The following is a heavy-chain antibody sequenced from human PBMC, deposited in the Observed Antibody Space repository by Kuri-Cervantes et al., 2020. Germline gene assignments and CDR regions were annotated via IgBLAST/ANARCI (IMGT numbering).Heavy chain of an antibody. J-gene: IGHJ4*02. Sequence: GESLKISCAASGFTFTSYAMAWVRQAPEKGLEWVSTISDTGYTTYYADSVKGRFTISRDNAKNSLYLQMNSLRAEDTAVYYCTLGCTHLCPIDYWGQGTLVTVSS. D-gene: IGHD2-8*01. V-gene: IGHV3-23*01. CDR3: TLGCTHLCPIDY. CDR1: GFTFTSYA. CDR2: ISDTGYTT.